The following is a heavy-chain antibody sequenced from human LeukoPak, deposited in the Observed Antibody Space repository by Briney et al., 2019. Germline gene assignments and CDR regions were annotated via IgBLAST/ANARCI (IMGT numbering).Heavy chain of an antibody. CDR3: ARVWSTTYYYDSSLDY. CDR1: GFTVSSNY. CDR2: IYSGGST. V-gene: IGHV3-53*01. Sequence: GGSLRLSCAASGFTVSSNYMSWVRQAPGKGLEWVSVIYSGGSTYYADSVKGRFTISRDNAKNTLYLQMNSLRAEDTAVCYCARVWSTTYYYDSSLDYWGQGTLVTVSS. J-gene: IGHJ4*02. D-gene: IGHD3-22*01.